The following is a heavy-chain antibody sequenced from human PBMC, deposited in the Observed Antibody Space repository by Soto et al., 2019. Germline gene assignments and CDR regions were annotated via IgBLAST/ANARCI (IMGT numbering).Heavy chain of an antibody. CDR2: IRGKTDTYAT. V-gene: IGHV3-73*01. D-gene: IGHD6-13*01. CDR3: TKRIGAYAMDV. CDR1: GFTFSCSS. J-gene: IGHJ6*02. Sequence: EGSLRLSCAASGFTFSCSSMHWVRQSSGKGLEWVGRIRGKTDTYATAYAAPVRGRFTISRDDSKNTAYLQMNSLKTEDTAVYFCTKRIGAYAMDVWGQGTTVTVSS.